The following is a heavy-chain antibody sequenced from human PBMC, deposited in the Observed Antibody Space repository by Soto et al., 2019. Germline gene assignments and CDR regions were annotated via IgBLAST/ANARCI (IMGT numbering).Heavy chain of an antibody. J-gene: IGHJ6*03. CDR3: GRHPRILYYGNYYYMDV. V-gene: IGHV4-59*08. Sequence: SETLSLTCTVSGGSISSYYWSWIRQPPGKGLEWIGYIYYSGSTNYNPSLKSRVTISVDTSKNQFSLKLSSVTAADTAVYYCGRHPRILYYGNYYYMDVWGKGTTVTVSS. CDR2: IYYSGST. CDR1: GGSISSYY. D-gene: IGHD2-8*01.